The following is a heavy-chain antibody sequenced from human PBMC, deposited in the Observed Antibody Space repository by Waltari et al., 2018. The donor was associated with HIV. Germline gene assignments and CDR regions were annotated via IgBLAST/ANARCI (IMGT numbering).Heavy chain of an antibody. Sequence: EVDLVESGGGLVKPGGSLRLSCAGSGFSFGDYSMIWVRQAPGKGRGGVSVISSGSTYAYYRDSVKGRFTVSRDNAEKTLYLQMNSLRVEDTAVYYCARAPPHTGQGYGLDVWGQGTTVTVS. CDR1: GFSFGDYS. J-gene: IGHJ6*02. CDR2: ISSGSTYA. CDR3: ARAPPHTGQGYGLDV. V-gene: IGHV3-21*01. D-gene: IGHD4-17*01.